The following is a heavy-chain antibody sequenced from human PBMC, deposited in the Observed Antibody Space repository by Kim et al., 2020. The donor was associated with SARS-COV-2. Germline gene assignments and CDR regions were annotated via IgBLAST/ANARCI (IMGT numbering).Heavy chain of an antibody. J-gene: IGHJ6*02. CDR1: GFTFSSYW. V-gene: IGHV3-74*01. CDR2: INSDGSST. Sequence: GGSLRLSCAASGFTFSSYWMHWVRQAPGKGLEWVSRINSDGSSTSYADSVKGRFTISRDNAKNTVYLQMNSLRAEDTAVYYCARVFYSSSSRYYYYGMDGWGQGTTVTVSS. D-gene: IGHD6-6*01. CDR3: ARVFYSSSSRYYYYGMDG.